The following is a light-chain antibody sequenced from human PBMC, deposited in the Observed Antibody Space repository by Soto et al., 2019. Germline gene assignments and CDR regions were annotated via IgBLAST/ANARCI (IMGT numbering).Light chain of an antibody. CDR1: SSDIGGYNY. V-gene: IGLV2-14*01. Sequence: QSLLTQPASVSGSPGQSINISCTGTSSDIGGYNYVYWYQQHPGNAPKFMIYEVNNRPSGVSSRFSGSRSGNTASLTVSGLQAEDEADYYCSSYSSPTTEYVFGTRTKGTV. CDR3: SSYSSPTTEYV. CDR2: EVN. J-gene: IGLJ1*01.